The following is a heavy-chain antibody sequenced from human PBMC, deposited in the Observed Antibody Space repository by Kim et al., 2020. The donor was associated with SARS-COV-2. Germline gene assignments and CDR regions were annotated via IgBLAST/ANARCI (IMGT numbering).Heavy chain of an antibody. V-gene: IGHV3-21*01. CDR2: ISSSSSYI. CDR1: GFTFSSYS. Sequence: GGSLRLSCAASGFTFSSYSMNWVRQAPGKGLEWVSSISSSSSYIYYADSVKGRFTISRDNAKNSLYLQMNSRRAEDTAVYYCARDVTVDIVATIGGFTHDYYYYYGMDVWGQGTTVTVSS. D-gene: IGHD5-12*01. CDR3: ARDVTVDIVATIGGFTHDYYYYYGMDV. J-gene: IGHJ6*02.